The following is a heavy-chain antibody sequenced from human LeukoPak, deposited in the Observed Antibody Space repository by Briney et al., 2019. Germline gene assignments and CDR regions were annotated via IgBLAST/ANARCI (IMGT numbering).Heavy chain of an antibody. V-gene: IGHV3-23*01. CDR3: AKPFRGSRDAFDI. Sequence: GRSLRLSCAASGFTFSSYAMSWVRQAPGKGLEWVSAISGSGGSTYYADSVKGRFTISRDNSKNTLYLQMNSLRAEDTAVYYCAKPFRGSRDAFDIWGQGTMVTVSS. D-gene: IGHD1-26*01. J-gene: IGHJ3*02. CDR2: ISGSGGST. CDR1: GFTFSSYA.